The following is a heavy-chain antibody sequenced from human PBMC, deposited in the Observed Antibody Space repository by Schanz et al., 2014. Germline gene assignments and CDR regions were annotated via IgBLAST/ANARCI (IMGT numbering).Heavy chain of an antibody. V-gene: IGHV3-7*03. Sequence: EVQLVESGGGLVQPGGSLRLSCAVSGFTFRNYWMSWVRQAPGKGLEWVANIKHDGDEKDYVDSVKGRFTISRDNAKKSLYLEMTSLRGEDTAVYYCARENLNWEAFDIWGQGTVVTVSS. CDR3: ARENLNWEAFDI. CDR1: GFTFRNYW. CDR2: IKHDGDEK. J-gene: IGHJ3*02. D-gene: IGHD7-27*01.